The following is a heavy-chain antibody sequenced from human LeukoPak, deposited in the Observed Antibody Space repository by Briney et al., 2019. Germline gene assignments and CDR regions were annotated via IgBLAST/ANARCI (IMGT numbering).Heavy chain of an antibody. Sequence: SETLSLTCTVSGASVTDHYWSWIRQSPGKGLEWIAFISPSGRTSYSPSLKSRLTLGLDTSKNQVSLKLNSVTAADTALFYCARLATREWLIWYFDLWGRGALVTVSS. CDR3: ARLATREWLIWYFDL. CDR1: GASVTDHY. D-gene: IGHD3-3*01. J-gene: IGHJ2*01. CDR2: ISPSGRT. V-gene: IGHV4-4*09.